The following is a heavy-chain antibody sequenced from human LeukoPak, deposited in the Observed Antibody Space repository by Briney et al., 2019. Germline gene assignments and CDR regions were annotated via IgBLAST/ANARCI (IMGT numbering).Heavy chain of an antibody. Sequence: GGSLRLSCAASGFTVRSHDMSWVRQAPGKGLEWVSGISASGGSTFYADSVKGRFTISRDNSKNTLYPQMNGLRVEDTAVYYCVREGPRGLAFDIWGQGTMVTVSS. V-gene: IGHV3-23*01. J-gene: IGHJ3*02. CDR3: VREGPRGLAFDI. CDR1: GFTVRSHD. CDR2: ISASGGST.